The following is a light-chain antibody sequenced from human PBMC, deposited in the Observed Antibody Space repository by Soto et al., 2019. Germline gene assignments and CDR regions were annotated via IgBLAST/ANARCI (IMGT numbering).Light chain of an antibody. Sequence: EIVVPQSPGTLSLSPGDGPTLSCRVSQSVSSNYLAWYQQKPGQAPRLLIYGASNRATGIPDRFSGSGSGTEFTLTISRLEPEDFAVYYCQQYSSSPLTFGGGTKVDIK. CDR3: QQYSSSPLT. CDR2: GAS. J-gene: IGKJ4*01. V-gene: IGKV3-20*01. CDR1: QSVSSNY.